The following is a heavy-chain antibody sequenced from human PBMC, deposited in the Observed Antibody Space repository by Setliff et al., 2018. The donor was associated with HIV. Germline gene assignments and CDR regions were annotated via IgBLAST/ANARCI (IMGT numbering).Heavy chain of an antibody. CDR3: AKAGGGILYFYYMDV. J-gene: IGHJ6*03. D-gene: IGHD2-15*01. Sequence: SVKVSCKASGGTFTNSAIGWVRQAPGQGLEWMGAIVPILGIANSAQKFQGRVTITTDESTNTAYMELSSLRSEDTAVYYCAKAGGGILYFYYMDVWGKGTTVTVSS. CDR1: GGTFTNSA. V-gene: IGHV1-69*10. CDR2: IVPILGIA.